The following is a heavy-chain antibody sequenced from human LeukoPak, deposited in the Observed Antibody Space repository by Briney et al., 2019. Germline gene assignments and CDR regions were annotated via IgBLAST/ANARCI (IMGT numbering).Heavy chain of an antibody. D-gene: IGHD6-19*01. CDR1: GYTFTSYY. CDR3: ARTRGRKNNSGWQGLTPVPPFDP. V-gene: IGHV1-46*01. CDR2: INPSGGST. J-gene: IGHJ5*02. Sequence: ASVKVSCKASGYTFTSYYMHWVRQAPGQGLEWMGIINPSGGSTSYAQKFQGRVTMTRDTSTRTVYMELSSLRSEDTAVYYCARTRGRKNNSGWQGLTPVPPFDPWGQGTLVTVSS.